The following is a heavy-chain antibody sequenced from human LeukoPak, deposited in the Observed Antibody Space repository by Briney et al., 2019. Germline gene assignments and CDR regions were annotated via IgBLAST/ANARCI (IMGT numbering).Heavy chain of an antibody. J-gene: IGHJ3*02. Sequence: GGSLRLSCAASGFTFNNFAMSWVRQAPGKGLEWVSDISGSGSSTYYAGSVKGRFTISRDNSTNTLYLQMNTLRAEDTAVYYCAKGVSLRPRGAFDIWGQGTMVTVSS. D-gene: IGHD3-10*01. CDR1: GFTFNNFA. CDR3: AKGVSLRPRGAFDI. V-gene: IGHV3-23*01. CDR2: ISGSGSST.